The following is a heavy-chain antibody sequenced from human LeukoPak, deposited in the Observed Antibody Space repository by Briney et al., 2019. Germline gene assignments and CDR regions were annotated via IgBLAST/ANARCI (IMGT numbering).Heavy chain of an antibody. J-gene: IGHJ5*02. V-gene: IGHV1-18*01. CDR2: ISAYNGNT. CDR1: GYTFTSYA. CDR3: ARERGGIPNWFDP. Sequence: ASVKVSCKASGYTFTSYAMNWVRQAPGQGLEWMGWISAYNGNTNYAQKLQGRVTMTTDTSTSTAYMELRSLRSDDTAVYYCARERGGIPNWFDPWGQGTLVTVSS. D-gene: IGHD3-16*01.